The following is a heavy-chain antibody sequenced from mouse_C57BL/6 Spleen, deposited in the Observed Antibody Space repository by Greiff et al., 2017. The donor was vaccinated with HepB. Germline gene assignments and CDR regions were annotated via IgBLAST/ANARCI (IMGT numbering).Heavy chain of an antibody. CDR1: GFTFSSYT. CDR2: ISGGGGNT. Sequence: DVKLVESGGGLVKPGGSLKLSCAASGFTFSSYTMSWVRQTPEKRLEWVATISGGGGNTYYPDSVKGRFTISRDNAKNTLYLQMSSLRSEDTALYYCARHNYGSSPHGYFDVWGTGTTVTVSS. D-gene: IGHD1-1*01. V-gene: IGHV5-9*01. CDR3: ARHNYGSSPHGYFDV. J-gene: IGHJ1*03.